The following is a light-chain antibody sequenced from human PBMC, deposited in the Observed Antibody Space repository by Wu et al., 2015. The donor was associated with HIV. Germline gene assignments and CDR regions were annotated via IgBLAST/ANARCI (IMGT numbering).Light chain of an antibody. J-gene: IGKJ3*01. CDR3: QQYDSSPLFT. CDR2: GAS. Sequence: EIVLTQSPGTLSLSPGERATLSCRASQSVSSSYVAWYQQKPGQAPRLFIYGASSRAAGIPDRFRGSGSGTDFTLTISRLEPEDSAVYYCQQYDSSPLFTFGPGTRVDI. CDR1: QSVSSSY. V-gene: IGKV3-20*01.